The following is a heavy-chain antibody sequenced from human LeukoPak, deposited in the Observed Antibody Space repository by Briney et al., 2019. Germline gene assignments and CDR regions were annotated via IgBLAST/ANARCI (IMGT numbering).Heavy chain of an antibody. Sequence: PSQTLSLTCTVSGGSISSGDYYWSWIRQPPGKGQEWIGYIYYSGSTYYNPSLKSRVTISVDTSKNQFSLKLSSVTAADTAVYYCARSTQTGDPNFDYWGQGTLVTVSS. CDR1: GGSISSGDYY. D-gene: IGHD7-27*01. CDR2: IYYSGST. V-gene: IGHV4-30-4*08. CDR3: ARSTQTGDPNFDY. J-gene: IGHJ4*02.